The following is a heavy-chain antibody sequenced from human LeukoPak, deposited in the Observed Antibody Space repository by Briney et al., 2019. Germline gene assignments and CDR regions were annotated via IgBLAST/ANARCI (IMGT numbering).Heavy chain of an antibody. V-gene: IGHV3-23*01. D-gene: IGHD1-26*01. CDR2: ISGSYGST. J-gene: IGHJ5*02. CDR3: AKSSSGSYFSLGS. Sequence: GGSLRLSCAASGFTFSSYAMTWVRQAPGKGLEWVSGISGSYGSTYYADSVMGRFTISRDNSKNTLYLQMNSLRAEDTAVYYCAKSSSGSYFSLGSWGQGTLVTVSS. CDR1: GFTFSSYA.